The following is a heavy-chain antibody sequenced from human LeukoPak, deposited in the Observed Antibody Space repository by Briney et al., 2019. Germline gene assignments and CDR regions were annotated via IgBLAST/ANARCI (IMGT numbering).Heavy chain of an antibody. D-gene: IGHD2-2*01. Sequence: PGGSLRLSCAASGFTFDDYAMHWVRQVPGKGLEWVSGISWKSDRTVYADSVKGRFTISRDNAKNSLYLQMNSLGAQGTALYYCAKDRGYCSSTSCYPNWYFDLWGRGALVTVSS. CDR2: ISWKSDRT. V-gene: IGHV3-9*01. J-gene: IGHJ2*01. CDR3: AKDRGYCSSTSCYPNWYFDL. CDR1: GFTFDDYA.